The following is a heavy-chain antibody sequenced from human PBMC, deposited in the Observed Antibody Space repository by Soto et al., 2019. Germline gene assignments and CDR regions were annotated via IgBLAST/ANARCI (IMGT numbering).Heavy chain of an antibody. CDR3: ATVGTVMFTGVQYYFDY. Sequence: ASVKVSCKASGYTFTSYDINWVRQATGQGLEWMGWMNPNSGNTGYAQKFQGRVTMTRNTSMSTAYMELSSLRSGDTAVYYCATVGTVMFTGVQYYFDYRGQRTLVTVSS. J-gene: IGHJ4*02. V-gene: IGHV1-8*01. CDR2: MNPNSGNT. D-gene: IGHD3-16*01. CDR1: GYTFTSYD.